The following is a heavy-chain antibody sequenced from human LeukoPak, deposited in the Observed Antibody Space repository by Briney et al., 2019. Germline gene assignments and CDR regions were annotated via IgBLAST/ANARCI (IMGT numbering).Heavy chain of an antibody. CDR1: GYSINNGYY. J-gene: IGHJ6*03. Sequence: SETLSLTCTVSGYSINNGYYRGWIRQPPGKGLEWIGSIYHSGSTYYKPSLQSRVTISVDTSKNQFSLKLSSVTAADTAVYYCARVPLQIHSSGPYYYYMDVWGKGTTVTVSS. CDR3: ARVPLQIHSSGPYYYYMDV. CDR2: IYHSGST. V-gene: IGHV4-38-2*02. D-gene: IGHD6-19*01.